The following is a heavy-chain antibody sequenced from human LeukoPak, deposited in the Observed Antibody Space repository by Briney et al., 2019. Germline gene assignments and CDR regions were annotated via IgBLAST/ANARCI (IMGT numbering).Heavy chain of an antibody. CDR3: AREITMVRGVISLFDP. J-gene: IGHJ5*02. Sequence: ASVTVSYKASGGTFNSYAISWVRQAAGQGLEWMGRIIPILGIANYAQKFQGRVTITADKSTSTAYMELSSLRSEDTAVYYCAREITMVRGVISLFDPWGQGTLVTVSS. D-gene: IGHD3-10*01. CDR1: GGTFNSYA. CDR2: IIPILGIA. V-gene: IGHV1-69*04.